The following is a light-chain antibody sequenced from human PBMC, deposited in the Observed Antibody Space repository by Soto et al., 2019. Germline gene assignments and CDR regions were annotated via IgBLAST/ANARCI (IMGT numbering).Light chain of an antibody. Sequence: DIQMTQSPSTLSASVGDRVTITCRASQSISSWLAWYQQKPGKAPKLLIYKASSLGSGVPSRFSGSGSGTEFTLTISSLQPDDFATYYCQQYNSHSSYTFGQGTTLEIK. CDR3: QQYNSHSSYT. V-gene: IGKV1-5*03. CDR2: KAS. J-gene: IGKJ2*01. CDR1: QSISSW.